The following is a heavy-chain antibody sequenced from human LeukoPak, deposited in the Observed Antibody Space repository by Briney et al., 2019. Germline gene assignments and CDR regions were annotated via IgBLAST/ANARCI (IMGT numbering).Heavy chain of an antibody. CDR1: GFIFSNYD. CDR2: IWYDGSDK. Sequence: GRSLRLSCAASGFIFSNYDMHWVRQAPGKGLEWVAVIWYDGSDKHYADSVQGRFTISRDNSKSSLYLQMNSLRAEDTALYYCARRVQYYFDYWGQGTLVTVSS. V-gene: IGHV3-33*01. CDR3: ARRVQYYFDY. J-gene: IGHJ4*02.